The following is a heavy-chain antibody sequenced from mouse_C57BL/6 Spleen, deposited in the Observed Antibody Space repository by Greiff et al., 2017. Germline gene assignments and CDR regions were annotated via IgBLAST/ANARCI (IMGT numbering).Heavy chain of an antibody. CDR2: IYPSDSET. Sequence: QVQLQQPGAELVRPGSSVKLSCKASGYTFTSYWMDWVKQRPGQGLEWIGNIYPSDSETHYNQKFKDKATLTVDKSSSTAYMQLSSLTSEDSAVYYGAKSGTSYFDVWGTGTTVTVSS. D-gene: IGHD4-1*01. CDR1: GYTFTSYW. J-gene: IGHJ1*03. V-gene: IGHV1-61*01. CDR3: AKSGTSYFDV.